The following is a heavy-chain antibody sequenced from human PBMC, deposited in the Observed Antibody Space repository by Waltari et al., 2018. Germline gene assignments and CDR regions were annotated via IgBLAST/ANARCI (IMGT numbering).Heavy chain of an antibody. D-gene: IGHD5-12*01. CDR2: ISSSGSTM. J-gene: IGHJ4*02. CDR1: GFTFSSYE. V-gene: IGHV3-48*03. CDR3: AVVATLGSDDY. Sequence: EVRLVESGGGLVQPGGSLRRSCDASGFTFSSYEMNWVRQAPGKGLEWVSYISSSGSTMYYADSVKGRFTISRDNAKNSLYLQMNSVRAEDTAVYYCAVVATLGSDDYWGQGSLVTVSS.